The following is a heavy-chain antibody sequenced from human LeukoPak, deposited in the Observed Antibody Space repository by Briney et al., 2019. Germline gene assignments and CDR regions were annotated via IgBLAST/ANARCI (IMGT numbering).Heavy chain of an antibody. CDR3: ARISYGAVDY. D-gene: IGHD1-26*01. V-gene: IGHV3-11*04. J-gene: IGHJ4*02. CDR1: GFTFSDYY. Sequence: PGGSLRLSCAASGFTFSDYYMSWIRQAQGRGRGWVSYISNSGSTIYYADSVKGRFTISRDNAKNSLYLQMNSLRAEDTAVYYCARISYGAVDYWGQGTLVTVSS. CDR2: ISNSGSTI.